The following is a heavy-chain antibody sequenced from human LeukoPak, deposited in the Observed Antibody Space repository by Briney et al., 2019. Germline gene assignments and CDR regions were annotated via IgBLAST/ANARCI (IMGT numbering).Heavy chain of an antibody. D-gene: IGHD6-13*01. J-gene: IGHJ4*02. CDR2: IYYSGST. CDR1: GGSISSSGYY. Sequence: PSETLSLTCTVSGGSISSSGYYWGWIRQPPGKGLEWIGSIYYSGSTYYNPSLKSRVTISVDTSKNQFPLKLSSVTAADTAVYYCARVSGGYRGYSSSWYNDYWGQGILVTVSS. V-gene: IGHV4-39*06. CDR3: ARVSGGYRGYSSSWYNDY.